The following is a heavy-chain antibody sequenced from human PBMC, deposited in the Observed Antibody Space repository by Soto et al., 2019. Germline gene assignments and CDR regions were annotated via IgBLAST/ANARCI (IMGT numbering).Heavy chain of an antibody. Sequence: GGSLRLSCAASGFTFRSSAMSWVRQAPGKGLEWVSVISGSGDNTYHADSVKGRFTISRDNAKNTLYLQMNSLRAEDTAIYYCAKKVNSGPGSQYFDYWGQGTLVTVSS. CDR1: GFTFRSSA. D-gene: IGHD3-10*01. CDR3: AKKVNSGPGSQYFDY. J-gene: IGHJ4*02. V-gene: IGHV3-23*01. CDR2: ISGSGDNT.